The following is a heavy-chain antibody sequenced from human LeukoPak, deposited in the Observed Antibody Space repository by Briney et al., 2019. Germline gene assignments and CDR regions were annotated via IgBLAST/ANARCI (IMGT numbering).Heavy chain of an antibody. J-gene: IGHJ6*03. CDR1: GYTFTDYY. D-gene: IGHD4/OR15-4a*01. V-gene: IGHV1-2*02. CDR3: ARADDGYYYYMDV. CDR2: INPNSGGT. Sequence: ASVKVSCKASGYTFTDYYMHWVRQAPGQGLEWIGWINPNSGGTNYAQKFQGRVTMTRDTSISTAYMELSRLRSDDTAVYYCARADDGYYYYMDVWGKGTTVTVSS.